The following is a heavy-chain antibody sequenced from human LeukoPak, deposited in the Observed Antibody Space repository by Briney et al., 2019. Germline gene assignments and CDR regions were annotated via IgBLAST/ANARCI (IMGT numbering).Heavy chain of an antibody. D-gene: IGHD1-26*01. CDR2: INPSGGST. Sequence: GASVKVSCKASGYTFTSYYMHWVRQAPGQGLEWMGIINPSGGSTSYAQKFQGRVTMTRDTSTGTAYMELSSLRSEDTAVYYCARDNSQGDSAWWFDPWGQGTLVTVSS. V-gene: IGHV1-46*01. CDR3: ARDNSQGDSAWWFDP. J-gene: IGHJ5*02. CDR1: GYTFTSYY.